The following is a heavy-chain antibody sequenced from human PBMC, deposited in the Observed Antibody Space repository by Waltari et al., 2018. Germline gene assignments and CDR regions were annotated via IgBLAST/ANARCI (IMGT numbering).Heavy chain of an antibody. CDR3: ARDLGLITGTVEVDDGY. D-gene: IGHD1-20*01. J-gene: IGHJ4*02. CDR1: GFTFSSYA. Sequence: QVQLVESGGGVVQPGRSLRLSCAASGFTFSSYAMHWVRQAPGKGLEWVAVISYDGSNKYYADSVKGRFTISRDNSKNTLYLQMNSLRAEDTAVYYCARDLGLITGTVEVDDGYWGQGTLVTVSS. V-gene: IGHV3-30-3*01. CDR2: ISYDGSNK.